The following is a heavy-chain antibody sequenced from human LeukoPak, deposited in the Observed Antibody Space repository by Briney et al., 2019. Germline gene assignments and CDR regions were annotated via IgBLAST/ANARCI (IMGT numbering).Heavy chain of an antibody. CDR3: ARSHIVVVTAVNWFDP. Sequence: ASVKVSCKASGYTFTSYDINWVRQATGQGLEWMGWMNPNSGNTGYAQKFQGRVTMTRNTSISTAYMELSSLRSEDTAVYYCARSHIVVVTAVNWFDPWGQGTLVTVSS. CDR1: GYTFTSYD. D-gene: IGHD2-21*02. V-gene: IGHV1-8*01. CDR2: MNPNSGNT. J-gene: IGHJ5*02.